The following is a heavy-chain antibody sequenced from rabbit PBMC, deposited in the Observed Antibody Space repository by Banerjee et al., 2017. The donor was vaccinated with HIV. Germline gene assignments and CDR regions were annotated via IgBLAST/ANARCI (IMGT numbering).Heavy chain of an antibody. D-gene: IGHD6-1*01. J-gene: IGHJ4*01. CDR1: GFDFSSGYY. Sequence: QQQLEESGGGLVKPGGTLTLTCKASGFDFSSGYYMCWVRQAPGKGLEWIACIDTSSGITWYASWAKGRFTISKTSSTTVTLQMTSLTDADTATYFCARGPYVGYGYGTYFNLWGQGTLVTVS. V-gene: IGHV1S45*01. CDR2: IDTSSGIT. CDR3: ARGPYVGYGYGTYFNL.